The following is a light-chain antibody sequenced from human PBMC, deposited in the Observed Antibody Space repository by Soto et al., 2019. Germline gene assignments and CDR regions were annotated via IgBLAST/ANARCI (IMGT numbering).Light chain of an antibody. V-gene: IGKV3-20*01. CDR2: GAS. J-gene: IGKJ1*01. CDR1: QSVSSTF. CDR3: QQFGTSPLWT. Sequence: EIVLTQSPGTLSLSPGERAILSCRASQSVSSTFLAWFQQKPGQAPSLLIYGASSRATGIPDRFSGSGSGTDFTLTINRLEPEDFAVYYCQQFGTSPLWTFGQGTKVEIK.